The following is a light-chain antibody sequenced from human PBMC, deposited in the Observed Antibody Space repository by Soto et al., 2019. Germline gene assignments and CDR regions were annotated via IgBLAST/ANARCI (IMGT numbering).Light chain of an antibody. CDR1: QDISNY. V-gene: IGKV1-33*01. CDR3: QQYDNLPLT. Sequence: DIPMTQSPSSLSASVGDRVTITCQASQDISNYLNWYQQKPGKAPKLLIYDASNLETGVPSRFSGSGSGTDFTFTISSLQPEDIATYYCQQYDNLPLTFGPGTKVDIK. CDR2: DAS. J-gene: IGKJ3*01.